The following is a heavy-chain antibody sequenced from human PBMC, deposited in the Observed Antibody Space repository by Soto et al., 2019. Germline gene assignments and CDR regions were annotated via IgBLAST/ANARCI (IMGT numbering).Heavy chain of an antibody. CDR2: ISYDGSNK. V-gene: IGHV3-30*18. Sequence: PGGSLRLSCAASGFTFSSYGMHWVRQAPGKGLEWVAVISYDGSNKYYADSVKGRFTISRDNSKNTLYLQMNSLRAEDTAVYYCAKDLGDGYNPGMDVWGKGTTVTVSS. CDR1: GFTFSSYG. J-gene: IGHJ6*04. CDR3: AKDLGDGYNPGMDV. D-gene: IGHD5-12*01.